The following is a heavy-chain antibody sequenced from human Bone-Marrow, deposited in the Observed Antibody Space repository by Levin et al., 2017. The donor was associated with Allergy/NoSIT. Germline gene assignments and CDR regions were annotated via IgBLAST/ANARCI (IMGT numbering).Heavy chain of an antibody. Sequence: GGSLRLSCAASGFTFSSYGMHWVRQAPGKGLEWVAVIWYDGSNKYYADSVKGRFTISRDNSKNTLYLQMNSLRAEDTAVYYCARDRRPGAFMVRGVYDAFDIWGQGTMVTVSS. J-gene: IGHJ3*02. CDR3: ARDRRPGAFMVRGVYDAFDI. D-gene: IGHD3-10*01. CDR1: GFTFSSYG. CDR2: IWYDGSNK. V-gene: IGHV3-33*01.